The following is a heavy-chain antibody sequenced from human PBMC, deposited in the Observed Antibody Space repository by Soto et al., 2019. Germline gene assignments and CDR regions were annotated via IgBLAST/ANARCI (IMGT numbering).Heavy chain of an antibody. J-gene: IGHJ3*02. CDR1: GYTFTSYA. D-gene: IGHD3-22*01. Sequence: GASVKVSCKASGYTFTSYAMHWVRQAPGQRPEWMGWINAGNGNTKYSQKFQGRVTITRDTSASTAYMELSRLRSDDTAVYYCARDSPSYYDSSGYYDGSNAFDIWGQGTMVTVSS. CDR2: INAGNGNT. CDR3: ARDSPSYYDSSGYYDGSNAFDI. V-gene: IGHV1-3*01.